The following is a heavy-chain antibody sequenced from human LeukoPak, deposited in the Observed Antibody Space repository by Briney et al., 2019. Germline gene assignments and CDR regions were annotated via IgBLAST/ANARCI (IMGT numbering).Heavy chain of an antibody. CDR2: IRYDGRNK. CDR3: ARRRWDYGDYPGVHSFDL. D-gene: IGHD4-17*01. CDR1: GFTFSSYM. J-gene: IGHJ3*01. V-gene: IGHV3-30*02. Sequence: QPGESLRLSCAASGFTFSSYMMTWVRQAPGKGLEWVAFIRYDGRNKYYADSVKGRFTISRDNSRNTLYLQMSSLRAEDTAVYYCARRRWDYGDYPGVHSFDLWGQGTTVTVSS.